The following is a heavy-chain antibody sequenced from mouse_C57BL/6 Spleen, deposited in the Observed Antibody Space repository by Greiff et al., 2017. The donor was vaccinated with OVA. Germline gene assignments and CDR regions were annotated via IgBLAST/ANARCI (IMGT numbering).Heavy chain of an antibody. CDR3: ARKWLLPYWYFDV. V-gene: IGHV5-17*01. CDR2: ISSGSSTI. CDR1: GFTFSDYG. D-gene: IGHD2-3*01. Sequence: DVKLVESGGGLVKPGGSLKLSCAASGFTFSDYGMHWVRQAPEKGLEWVAYISSGSSTIYYADTVKGRFTISRDNAKNTLFQQMTSLRSEDTAMYYCARKWLLPYWYFDVWGTGTTVTVSS. J-gene: IGHJ1*03.